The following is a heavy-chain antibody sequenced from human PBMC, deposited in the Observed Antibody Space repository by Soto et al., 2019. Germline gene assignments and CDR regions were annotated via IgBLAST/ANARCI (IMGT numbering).Heavy chain of an antibody. Sequence: AASVKVSCKASGYTFTSYAMHWVRQAPGQRLEWMGWINAGNGNTKYSQKFQGRVTITRDTSASTAYMELSSLRSEDTAVYYCARGDTAMVKYDYWGQGTLVTLSS. D-gene: IGHD5-18*01. CDR3: ARGDTAMVKYDY. CDR2: INAGNGNT. V-gene: IGHV1-3*01. CDR1: GYTFTSYA. J-gene: IGHJ4*02.